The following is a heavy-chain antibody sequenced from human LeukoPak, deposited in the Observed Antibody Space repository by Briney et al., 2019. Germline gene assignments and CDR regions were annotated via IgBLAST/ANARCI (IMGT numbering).Heavy chain of an antibody. CDR2: IIPIFGTA. CDR3: ARIFVVVTTSPDYYYGMDV. D-gene: IGHD2-21*02. Sequence: ASVKVSCKASGGTFSSYAISWVRQAPGQGLEWMGGIIPIFGTANYAQKFQGRVTITADESTSTAYMELSSLRSEDTAVYYCARIFVVVTTSPDYYYGMDVWGQGTTVTVSS. J-gene: IGHJ6*02. CDR1: GGTFSSYA. V-gene: IGHV1-69*13.